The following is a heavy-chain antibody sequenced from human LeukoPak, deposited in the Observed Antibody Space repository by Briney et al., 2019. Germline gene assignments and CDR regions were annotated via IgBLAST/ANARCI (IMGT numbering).Heavy chain of an antibody. J-gene: IGHJ3*02. CDR1: GDSMSDNF. D-gene: IGHD3-10*01. Sequence: SETLSLTCTVSGDSMSDNFWSWIRQPPGKGLEWIGYVSNSGSTNYNPSLKGRVTISRDTSKNQFSLKVTSVTAADTAVYYCAKSNGYGLVDIWGQGTMVTVSS. V-gene: IGHV4-59*01. CDR2: VSNSGST. CDR3: AKSNGYGLVDI.